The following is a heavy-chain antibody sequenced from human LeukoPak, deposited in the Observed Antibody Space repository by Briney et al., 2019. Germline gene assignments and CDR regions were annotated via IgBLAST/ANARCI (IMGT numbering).Heavy chain of an antibody. D-gene: IGHD6-13*01. J-gene: IGHJ5*02. CDR3: ARALAGQQLVRGNWFDP. CDR1: GCTFSSYA. Sequence: GASVKVSCKASGCTFSSYAISWVRQAPGQGLEWMGGIIPIFGTANYAQKFQGRVTITADESTSTAYKELRSLRSDDTAVYYCARALAGQQLVRGNWFDPWGQGTLVIVSS. V-gene: IGHV1-69*13. CDR2: IIPIFGTA.